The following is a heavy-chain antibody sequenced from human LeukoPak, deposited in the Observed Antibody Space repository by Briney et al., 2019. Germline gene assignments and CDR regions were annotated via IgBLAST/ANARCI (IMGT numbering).Heavy chain of an antibody. CDR2: INHSGST. Sequence: PSETLSLTCAVYGGSFSGYYWSWIRQPPGKGLEWIGEINHSGSTNYNPSLKGRVTISVDTSKNQFSLKLSSVTAAATAVYYCARGLYTSSPSSYYNYSNRDVWGKGPTVTVPS. CDR3: ARGLYTSSPSSYYNYSNRDV. V-gene: IGHV4-34*01. J-gene: IGHJ6*03. D-gene: IGHD6-6*01. CDR1: GGSFSGYY.